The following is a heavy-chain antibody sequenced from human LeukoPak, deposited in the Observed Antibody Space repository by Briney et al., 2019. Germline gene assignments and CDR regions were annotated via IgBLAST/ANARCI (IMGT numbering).Heavy chain of an antibody. CDR2: ISSSSSTI. Sequence: RGSLRLSCAASGFTFSSYSMNWVRQAPGKGLEWVSFISSSSSTIYYADSVKGRFTISRDNAKNSLYLQMNSLRAEDTAVYYCARDRGGSYSAIDCWGQGTLVTVSS. CDR3: ARDRGGSYSAIDC. D-gene: IGHD1-26*01. J-gene: IGHJ4*02. V-gene: IGHV3-48*04. CDR1: GFTFSSYS.